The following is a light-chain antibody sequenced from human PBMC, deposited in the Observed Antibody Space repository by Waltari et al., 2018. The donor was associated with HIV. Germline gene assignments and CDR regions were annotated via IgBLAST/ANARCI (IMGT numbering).Light chain of an antibody. CDR2: EVN. J-gene: IGLJ1*01. CDR3: LSYTTSGTYV. CDR1: SNDIGAYNY. Sequence: QSALTQPASVSGSPGQSITISCTGTSNDIGAYNYVSWYQQHPGKAPKLIISEVNKRPSGVSNRFSGSKSGNTASLTISGLQAEDEADYYCLSYTTSGTYVFGIGTEVSVL. V-gene: IGLV2-14*01.